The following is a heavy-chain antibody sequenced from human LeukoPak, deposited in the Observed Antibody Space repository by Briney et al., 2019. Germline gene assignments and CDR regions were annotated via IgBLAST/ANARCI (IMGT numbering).Heavy chain of an antibody. D-gene: IGHD6-19*01. J-gene: IGHJ4*02. CDR1: GGSISSSSYY. CDR2: IYYSGST. V-gene: IGHV4-39*01. Sequence: PSETLSLTCTVSGGSISSSSYYWGWIRQPPGKGLEWVATIYYSGSTFYNPSLKSRVTISVDTSKTQFSLKLTSVTAADTAVYYCARVGSGCPEDYWGQGTLVTVSP. CDR3: ARVGSGCPEDY.